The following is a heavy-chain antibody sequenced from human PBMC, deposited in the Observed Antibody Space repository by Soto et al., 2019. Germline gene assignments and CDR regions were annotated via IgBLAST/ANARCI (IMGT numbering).Heavy chain of an antibody. V-gene: IGHV3-74*01. CDR1: GFTFSSYW. Sequence: EVQLVESGGGLVQPGGSLRLSCAASGFTFSSYWMHWVRQAPGKGLVWVSRIKSDGSGTSYADSVKGRLTISRDNAKNTLYLQMNSLRAEDTAVYYCARGDGDYYDGDGYIGRHWGQGTLVTVSS. CDR2: IKSDGSGT. CDR3: ARGDGDYYDGDGYIGRH. D-gene: IGHD3-22*01. J-gene: IGHJ4*02.